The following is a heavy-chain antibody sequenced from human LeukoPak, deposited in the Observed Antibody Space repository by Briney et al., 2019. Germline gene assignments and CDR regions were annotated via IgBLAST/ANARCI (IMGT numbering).Heavy chain of an antibody. V-gene: IGHV1-18*01. CDR2: ISAYNGNT. D-gene: IGHD6-6*01. CDR3: ARVCVAARLCWFDP. Sequence: ASVKVSCKASGCTFTSYGISWVRQAPGQGLEWMGWISAYNGNTNYAQKLQGRVTMTTDTSTSTAYMELRSLRPDDTAVYYCARVCVAARLCWFDPWGQGTLVTVSS. CDR1: GCTFTSYG. J-gene: IGHJ5*02.